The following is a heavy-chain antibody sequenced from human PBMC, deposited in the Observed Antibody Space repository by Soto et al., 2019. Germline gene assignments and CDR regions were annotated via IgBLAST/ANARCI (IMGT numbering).Heavy chain of an antibody. D-gene: IGHD2-21*02. CDR1: GGSISGYY. CDR3: ARDLWGYCGTDCYPLDV. J-gene: IGHJ6*02. CDR2: MYNTGST. Sequence: QVQLQESGPGLVKPSETLSLTCTVSGGSISGYYWSWIRQPPGKGLEWIGYMYNTGSTVYNPSFKSRVTISVDTSKNQFSLKLNSVTAADTGVYYCARDLWGYCGTDCYPLDVWGQGTTVTVSS. V-gene: IGHV4-59*01.